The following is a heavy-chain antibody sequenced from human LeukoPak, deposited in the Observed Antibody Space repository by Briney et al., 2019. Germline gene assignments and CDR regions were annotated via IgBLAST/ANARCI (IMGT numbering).Heavy chain of an antibody. CDR3: AKDRGEVHYYGMDV. J-gene: IGHJ6*02. Sequence: GGSLRLSCAASRFTFDDYAMHWVRQAPGKGLEWVSGISWNSGSIGYADSVKGRFTISRDNAKNSLYLQMNSLRAEDTALYYCAKDRGEVHYYGMDVWGQGTTVTVSS. CDR1: RFTFDDYA. V-gene: IGHV3-9*01. CDR2: ISWNSGSI. D-gene: IGHD3-10*01.